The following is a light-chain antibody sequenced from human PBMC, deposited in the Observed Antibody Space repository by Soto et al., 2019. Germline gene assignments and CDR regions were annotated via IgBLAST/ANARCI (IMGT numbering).Light chain of an antibody. V-gene: IGKV3-20*01. CDR3: QQYGSSIT. J-gene: IGKJ5*01. CDR2: ATS. Sequence: EIVLTQSPGTLSLSPGEGVTLTCTTSQSINSDYLAWYQQKPGQAPRLLIYATSRGAPGSPDRISGSGSGTDFTLTISRLEPEDFAVYYCQQYGSSITFGQGTRLEIK. CDR1: QSINSDY.